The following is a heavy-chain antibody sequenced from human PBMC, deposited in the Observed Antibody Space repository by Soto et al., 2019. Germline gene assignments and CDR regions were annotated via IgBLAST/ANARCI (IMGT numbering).Heavy chain of an antibody. CDR1: GGSISSYY. CDR2: IYYSGST. J-gene: IGHJ4*02. D-gene: IGHD1-26*01. V-gene: IGHV4-59*08. Sequence: QVQLQESGPGLVKPSETLSLTCTVSGGSISSYYWSWIRQPPGKGLEWIGYIYYSGSTNYNPSLKSRVPISVDTSNNQFSLKLGSVTAADTAVYYCARRWGAAFDYWGQGTLVTVSS. CDR3: ARRWGAAFDY.